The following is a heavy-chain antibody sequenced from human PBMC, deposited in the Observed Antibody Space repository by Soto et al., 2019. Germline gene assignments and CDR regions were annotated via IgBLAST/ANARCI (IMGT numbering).Heavy chain of an antibody. J-gene: IGHJ4*02. V-gene: IGHV1-2*04. CDR2: INPNSGDT. CDR1: GYTFTAYY. CDR3: AMGRYTYSYGLDY. D-gene: IGHD3-16*01. Sequence: QVQLVQSGAEVKKLGASVKVSCKASGYTFTAYYIHWVRQAPGQGLEWVGWINPNSGDTNYAHRFQGWVNMTGDTAVSTAYMDLTRPRSDDRAVYCCAMGRYTYSYGLDYWGQGTLVNVSS.